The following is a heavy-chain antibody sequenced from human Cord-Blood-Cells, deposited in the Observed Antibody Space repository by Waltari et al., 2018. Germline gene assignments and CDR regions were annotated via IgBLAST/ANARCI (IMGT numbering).Heavy chain of an antibody. J-gene: IGHJ3*02. CDR1: GYTFTGYY. D-gene: IGHD2-8*02. Sequence: QVQLVQSGAEVKKPGASVKVSCKASGYTFTGYYMHWVRQAPGQGLEWMGWSKPNSGGTNYAQKFPGRVNMTRDTSISTAYMELSRLRSDDTAVYYCARVVLGNDAVDIWGQGTMVTVSS. V-gene: IGHV1-2*02. CDR2: SKPNSGGT. CDR3: ARVVLGNDAVDI.